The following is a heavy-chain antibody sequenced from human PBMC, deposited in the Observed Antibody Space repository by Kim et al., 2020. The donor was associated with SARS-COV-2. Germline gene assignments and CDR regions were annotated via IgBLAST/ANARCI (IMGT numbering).Heavy chain of an antibody. D-gene: IGHD1-26*01. J-gene: IGHJ3*02. CDR2: A. CDR3: ARLQWGAFDI. V-gene: IGHV1-69*01. Sequence: ANYAQKFQGRVTMTADESTSTAYMELSSLRSEDTAVYYCARLQWGAFDIWGQGTMVTVSS.